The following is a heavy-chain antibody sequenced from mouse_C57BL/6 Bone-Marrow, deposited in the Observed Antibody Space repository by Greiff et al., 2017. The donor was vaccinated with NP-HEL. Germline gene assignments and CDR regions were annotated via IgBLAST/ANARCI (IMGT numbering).Heavy chain of an antibody. CDR1: GYSFTGYF. V-gene: IGHV1-20*01. D-gene: IGHD2-5*01. CDR3: ARWDYSKYYYAMDY. Sequence: EVQLQQSGPELVKPGDSVKISCKASGYSFTGYFMNWVMQSHGKSLEWIGRINPYNGDTFYNQKFKGKATLTVDKSSSTAHMELRSLTSEDSAVYYCARWDYSKYYYAMDYLGQGTSVTVSS. J-gene: IGHJ4*01. CDR2: INPYNGDT.